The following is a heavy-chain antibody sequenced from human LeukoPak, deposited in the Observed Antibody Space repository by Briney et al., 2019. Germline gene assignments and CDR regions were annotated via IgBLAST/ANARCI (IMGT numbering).Heavy chain of an antibody. D-gene: IGHD6-19*01. CDR1: GFPLSRYW. CDR2: IKQDGSEK. Sequence: GVSLRMFCAASGFPLSRYWMRWVRQAPGKGLERVANIKQDGSEKFYVDSVKGRFTISRDNAENSLYLQMNSLRAEDTAVYYCAGLWQVAATDFWGQGTLVTVSS. CDR3: AGLWQVAATDF. V-gene: IGHV3-7*01. J-gene: IGHJ4*02.